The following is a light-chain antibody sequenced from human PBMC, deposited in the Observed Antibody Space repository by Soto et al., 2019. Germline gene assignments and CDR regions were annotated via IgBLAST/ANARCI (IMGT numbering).Light chain of an antibody. CDR3: QQGYSTPLT. CDR2: AAS. J-gene: IGKJ4*01. V-gene: IGKV1-39*01. Sequence: DVPMTQSPSSLSASVGDRVTITCRASQSISSYLNWCQQKPGKAPKLLIYAASSLRSGVPSRFSGSGSGTDFTLTITSLQPEDFATYYCQQGYSTPLTFGGGTKVEIK. CDR1: QSISSY.